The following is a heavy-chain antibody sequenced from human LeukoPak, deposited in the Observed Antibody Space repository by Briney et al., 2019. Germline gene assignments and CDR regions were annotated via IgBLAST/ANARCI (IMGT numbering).Heavy chain of an antibody. CDR3: ARDVRGYSYGSEYYYYMDV. D-gene: IGHD5-18*01. V-gene: IGHV4-59*01. J-gene: IGHJ6*03. CDR2: IYYSGST. Sequence: PSESLSLTCTVSGGSISSYYWSWIRQPPGKGLEWIGYIYYSGSTNYNPSLKSRVTISVDTSKNQLSLKLSSVTAADTAVYYCARDVRGYSYGSEYYYYMDVWGKGTTVTVPS. CDR1: GGSISSYY.